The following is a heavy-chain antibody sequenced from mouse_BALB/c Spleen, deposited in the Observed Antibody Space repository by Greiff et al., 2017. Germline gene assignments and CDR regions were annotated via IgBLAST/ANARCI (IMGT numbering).Heavy chain of an antibody. D-gene: IGHD2-14*01. CDR2: ISSGGSYT. Sequence: EVMLVESGGGLVKPGGSLKLSCAASGFTFSSYAMSWVRQTPEKRLEWVATISSGGSYTYYPDSVKGRFTISRDNAKNTLYLQMSSLRSEDTAMYYCARQRYDTSSPMDYWGQGTSVTVSS. CDR1: GFTFSSYA. J-gene: IGHJ4*01. V-gene: IGHV5-9-3*01. CDR3: ARQRYDTSSPMDY.